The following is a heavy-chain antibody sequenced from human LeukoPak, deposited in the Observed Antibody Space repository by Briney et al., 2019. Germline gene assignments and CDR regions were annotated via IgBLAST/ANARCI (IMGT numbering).Heavy chain of an antibody. CDR3: ARGKEGGSNGH. V-gene: IGHV3-7*01. CDR1: GFTFRRHW. CDR2: IKEDGREK. D-gene: IGHD2-15*01. Sequence: GGSLRLSCAASGFTFRRHWMSWVRQAPGKGLEWVANIKEDGREKKYVDSVKDRFTISRDNTKNLVYLQMSGLRVDDTAIYYCARGKEGGSNGHWGQGTLVTVSS. J-gene: IGHJ4*02.